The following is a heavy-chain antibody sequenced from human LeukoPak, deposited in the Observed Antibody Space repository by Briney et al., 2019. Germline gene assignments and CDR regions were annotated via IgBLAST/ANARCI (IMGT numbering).Heavy chain of an antibody. CDR2: ISAYNGNT. D-gene: IGHD5-18*01. Sequence: ASVKVSRKPSGYTFTRYGLSWVRQAPRQGLAWVGWISAYNGNTNYAQKLQGRVTITTDKSTSTAYMELRSLRSDDTAVYYCARDLGGYSYGSYDYWGQGTLVTVSS. J-gene: IGHJ4*02. V-gene: IGHV1-18*01. CDR1: GYTFTRYG. CDR3: ARDLGGYSYGSYDY.